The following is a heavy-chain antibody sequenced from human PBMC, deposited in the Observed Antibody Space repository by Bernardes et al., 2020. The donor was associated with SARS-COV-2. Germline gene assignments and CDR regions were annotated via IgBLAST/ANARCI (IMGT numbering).Heavy chain of an antibody. V-gene: IGHV1-69*04. CDR2: IIPILGIA. J-gene: IGHJ3*02. D-gene: IGHD2-2*01. CDR1: GGTFSSYA. CDR3: ASTPPEDIVVVPAATHAFDI. Sequence: SVKVSCKASGGTFSSYAISWVRQAPGQGLEWMGRIIPILGIANYAQKFQGRVTITADKSTSTAYMELSSLRSEDTAVYYCASTPPEDIVVVPAATHAFDIWGQGTMVTVSS.